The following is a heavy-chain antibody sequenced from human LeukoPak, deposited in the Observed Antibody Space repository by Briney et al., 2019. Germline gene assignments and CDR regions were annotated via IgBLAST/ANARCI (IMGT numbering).Heavy chain of an antibody. Sequence: ASVKVSCKPSGYTFTGYYIHWVRQAPGQGLEWMGWINPNSGGTNYAQKFQGRVTMTRDTSISTAYMELSRLRSDDTAVYYCARDGVGSTRTFGYWGQGTLVTVSS. V-gene: IGHV1-2*02. CDR1: GYTFTGYY. D-gene: IGHD3-3*01. CDR2: INPNSGGT. J-gene: IGHJ4*02. CDR3: ARDGVGSTRTFGY.